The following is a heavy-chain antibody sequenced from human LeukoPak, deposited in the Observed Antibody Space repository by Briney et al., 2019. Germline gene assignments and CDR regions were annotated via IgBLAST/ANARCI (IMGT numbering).Heavy chain of an antibody. V-gene: IGHV3-30-3*01. CDR3: ARARGYCSANSCYLAY. CDR2: ISYDGSNK. D-gene: IGHD2-2*01. Sequence: GGSLRLSCAASGFTFSSYAMHWVRQAPGKGLEWVAVISYDGSNKYYADSVKGRFTISRDNSKNTLYLQMNSLRAEDTAVYYCARARGYCSANSCYLAYWGQGSLVTVSS. CDR1: GFTFSSYA. J-gene: IGHJ4*02.